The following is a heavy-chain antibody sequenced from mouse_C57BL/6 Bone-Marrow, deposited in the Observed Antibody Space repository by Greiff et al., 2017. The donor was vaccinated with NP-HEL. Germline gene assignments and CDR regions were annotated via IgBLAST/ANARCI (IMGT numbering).Heavy chain of an antibody. J-gene: IGHJ4*01. V-gene: IGHV2-4*01. D-gene: IGHD2-5*01. CDR2: IWSGGST. CDR3: AKKAYYSNYDYAMDY. CDR1: GFSLTSYG. Sequence: QVQLKQSGPGLVQPSQSLSITCTVSGFSLTSYGVHWVRQPPGKGLEWLGVIWSGGSTDYNAAFISRLSISKDNSKSQVFFKMNSLQADDTAIYYCAKKAYYSNYDYAMDYWGQGTSGTVSS.